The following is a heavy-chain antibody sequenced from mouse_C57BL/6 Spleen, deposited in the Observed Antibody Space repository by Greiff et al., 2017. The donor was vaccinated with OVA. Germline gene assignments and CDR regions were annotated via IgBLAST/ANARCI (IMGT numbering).Heavy chain of an antibody. J-gene: IGHJ1*03. CDR2: IDPHSGGT. D-gene: IGHD1-1*01. CDR1: GYTFTSYW. Sequence: QVQLQQSGAELVKPGASVKLSCKASGYTFTSYWMHWVKQRPGRGLEWIGRIDPHSGGTKYNEKFKSKGTLTVDKPSSTAYMQLSSLTSEDSAVYYCASPYYYGSSLWYFDVWGTGTTVTVSS. V-gene: IGHV1-72*01. CDR3: ASPYYYGSSLWYFDV.